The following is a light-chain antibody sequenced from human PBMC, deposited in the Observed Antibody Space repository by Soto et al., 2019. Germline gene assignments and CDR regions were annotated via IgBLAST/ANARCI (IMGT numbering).Light chain of an antibody. J-gene: IGKJ4*01. Sequence: IVMTQSPATLSVSPGERATLSCRASQGIGSTLAWYQQKPGQTPRLLIYDASTRATGIPARFSGIGSGTEFTRIISSLQSEDFGVYYCQHYKTWPLSFGGGTKVEI. CDR3: QHYKTWPLS. CDR1: QGIGST. CDR2: DAS. V-gene: IGKV3-15*01.